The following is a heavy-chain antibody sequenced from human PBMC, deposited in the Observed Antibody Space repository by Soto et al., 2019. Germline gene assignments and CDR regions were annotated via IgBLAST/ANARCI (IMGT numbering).Heavy chain of an antibody. J-gene: IGHJ4*02. V-gene: IGHV3-30*04. CDR1: GFIFSSYA. CDR3: AREHDTSGFSDC. D-gene: IGHD3-22*01. Sequence: QVQVVESGGGVVQPGRSLRLSCAASGFIFSSYAMHWVRQAPGKGLEWVAVTSYDGSNEYHADSVKGRFTISRDNSRSTLYLQMNSLRTEDTAVYYCAREHDTSGFSDCWGQGTLVTVSS. CDR2: TSYDGSNE.